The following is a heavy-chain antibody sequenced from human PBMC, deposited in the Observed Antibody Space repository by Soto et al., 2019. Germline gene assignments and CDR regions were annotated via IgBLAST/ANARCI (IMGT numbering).Heavy chain of an antibody. D-gene: IGHD3-3*01. V-gene: IGHV4-34*01. Sequence: WETLSLTCAVYGGSFSGYYWSCIRQPPGKGLEWIGEINHSGSTNYNPSLKSRVTISVDTSKNQFSLKLSSVTAADTAVYYCARGRRFLEWFLYTQHPPHFDYWGQGTLVTVSS. CDR1: GGSFSGYY. J-gene: IGHJ4*02. CDR2: INHSGST. CDR3: ARGRRFLEWFLYTQHPPHFDY.